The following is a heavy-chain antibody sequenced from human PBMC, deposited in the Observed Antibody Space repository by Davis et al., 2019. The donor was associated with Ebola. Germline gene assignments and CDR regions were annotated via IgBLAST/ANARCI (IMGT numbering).Heavy chain of an antibody. Sequence: ASVQVSCQASGYTFTSYEINWVRQATGQGLEWMGWMHPDSGYTGYAQKFQGRITMTRDTSIKTAYMELSSLGSEDTAVYYCARYPPRNWNDFDYWGQGTLVTVSS. CDR2: MHPDSGYT. D-gene: IGHD1-1*01. CDR3: ARYPPRNWNDFDY. V-gene: IGHV1-8*01. J-gene: IGHJ4*02. CDR1: GYTFTSYE.